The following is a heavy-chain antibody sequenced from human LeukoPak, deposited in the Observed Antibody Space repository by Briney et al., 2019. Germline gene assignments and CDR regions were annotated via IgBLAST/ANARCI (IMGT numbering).Heavy chain of an antibody. CDR1: GFTFSSYS. CDR3: ARAPSQDQRITMVRGVKNWFDP. D-gene: IGHD3-10*01. CDR2: ISSSSSYI. J-gene: IGHJ5*02. V-gene: IGHV3-21*01. Sequence: MSGGSLRLSCAASGFTFSSYSMNWVRQAPGKGLEWVSSISSSSSYIYYADSVKGRFTISRDNAKNSLYLQMNSLRAEDTAVYYCARAPSQDQRITMVRGVKNWFDPWGQGTLVTVSS.